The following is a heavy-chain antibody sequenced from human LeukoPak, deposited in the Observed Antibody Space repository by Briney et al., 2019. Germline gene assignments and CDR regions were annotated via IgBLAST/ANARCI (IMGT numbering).Heavy chain of an antibody. CDR2: IYYSGST. D-gene: IGHD6-19*01. J-gene: IGHJ4*02. V-gene: IGHV4-59*01. Sequence: PSETLSLTCTVSGGSISSYYWSWIRQPPGKGLEWIGYIYYSGSTNYNPSLKSRVTISVDTSKNQFSLKLSSVTAADTAVYYCAREGEQWHRFDYWGQGTLVTVSS. CDR3: AREGEQWHRFDY. CDR1: GGSISSYY.